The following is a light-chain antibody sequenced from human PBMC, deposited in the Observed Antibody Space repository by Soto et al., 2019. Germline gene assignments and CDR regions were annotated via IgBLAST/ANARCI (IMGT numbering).Light chain of an antibody. CDR2: GAS. CDR1: QSVSSSY. V-gene: IGKV3-20*01. Sequence: EIVLTQSPVTLSLSPGERATLSCRASQSVSSSYLAWYQQKPGQAPRLLIYGASSRATGIPDRFSGSGSGKDFAITTSREGPEAFALPYYEQPRTAAPRTFRQGTRLEIK. J-gene: IGKJ5*01. CDR3: EQPRTAAPRT.